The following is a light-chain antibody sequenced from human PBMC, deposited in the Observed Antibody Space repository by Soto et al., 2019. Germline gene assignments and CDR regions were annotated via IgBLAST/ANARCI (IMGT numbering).Light chain of an antibody. J-gene: IGLJ3*02. CDR2: NNN. V-gene: IGLV1-44*01. CDR3: TAWDDSLTALV. Sequence: QSVLTQPPSASGTPGQSVTLSCSGSTSNIGSNSVHWYQHLPGMSPKLLIYNNNQRPSGVPERFSGSKSGTSASLAISGLQSDDESDYYCTAWDDSLTALVFGGGTKLTVL. CDR1: TSNIGSNS.